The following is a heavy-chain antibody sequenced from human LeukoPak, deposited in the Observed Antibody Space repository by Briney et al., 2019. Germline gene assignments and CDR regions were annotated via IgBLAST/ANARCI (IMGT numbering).Heavy chain of an antibody. CDR1: GGSISSYY. CDR2: IYYSGST. D-gene: IGHD3-22*01. J-gene: IGHJ4*02. Sequence: SETLSLTCTVSGGSISSYYWSWIRQPPGKGLEWIGYIYYSGSTNYNPSLKSRVTMSVDTSKNQFSLKLSSVTAADTAVYYCARATYYYDSSGYLHYFDYWGQGTLVTVSS. CDR3: ARATYYYDSSGYLHYFDY. V-gene: IGHV4-59*12.